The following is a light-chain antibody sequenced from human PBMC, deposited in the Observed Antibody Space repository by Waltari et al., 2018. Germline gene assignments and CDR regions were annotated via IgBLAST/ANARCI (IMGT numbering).Light chain of an antibody. Sequence: SYELTQPPSVSVSPGQTARITCSGDALSKKYAYWYQQKSGQAPVLGIYEDNKRPSGIPERFSGSRSGTMATLTITGAQVEDEADYYCYSTDGSGNHRVFGGGTKVTVL. CDR1: ALSKKY. J-gene: IGLJ2*01. CDR3: YSTDGSGNHRV. CDR2: EDN. V-gene: IGLV3-10*01.